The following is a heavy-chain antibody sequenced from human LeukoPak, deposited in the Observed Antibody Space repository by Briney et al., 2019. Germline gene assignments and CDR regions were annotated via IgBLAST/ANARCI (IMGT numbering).Heavy chain of an antibody. J-gene: IGHJ6*04. CDR2: INSDGSST. CDR3: ASGDYYHGMDV. D-gene: IGHD3-16*01. Sequence: PGGSLRLSCAASGFTFSSYWMHWVRQAPGKGLVWVSRINSDGSSTSYAGSVKGRFTISRDNAKNTLYLQMNSLRAEDTAVYCCASGDYYHGMDVWGKGTTVTVSS. CDR1: GFTFSSYW. V-gene: IGHV3-74*01.